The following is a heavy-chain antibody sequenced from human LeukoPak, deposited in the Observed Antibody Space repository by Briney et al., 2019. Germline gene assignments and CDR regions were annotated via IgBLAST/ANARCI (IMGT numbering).Heavy chain of an antibody. CDR2: IYYSGST. D-gene: IGHD5-24*01. J-gene: IGHJ6*03. V-gene: IGHV4-59*01. Sequence: SETLSLTCTVSGGSISSYYWSWIRQPPGKGLEWIGYIYYSGSTNYNPSLRSRVTISVDTSKNQFSLKLSSVTAADTAVYYCARTAAGGWLRSYYYMDVWGKGTTVTISS. CDR3: ARTAAGGWLRSYYYMDV. CDR1: GGSISSYY.